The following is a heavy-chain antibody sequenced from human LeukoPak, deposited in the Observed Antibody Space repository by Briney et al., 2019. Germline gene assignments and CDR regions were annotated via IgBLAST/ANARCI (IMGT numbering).Heavy chain of an antibody. CDR2: IYYSGST. J-gene: IGHJ4*02. CDR3: ARLRYSYGYQFDY. V-gene: IGHV4-39*01. Sequence: SETLSLTCTVSGGSISGDSYYWGWIRQPPGKGLEWIGSIYYSGSTYYNPSLKSRVTISVDTSKSQISLKLRSVTAADTAVYYCARLRYSYGYQFDYWGQGTLVTVSS. CDR1: GGSISGDSYY. D-gene: IGHD5-18*01.